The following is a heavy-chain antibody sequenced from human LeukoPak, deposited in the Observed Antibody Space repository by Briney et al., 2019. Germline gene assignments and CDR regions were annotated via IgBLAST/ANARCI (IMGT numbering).Heavy chain of an antibody. D-gene: IGHD3-10*01. J-gene: IGHJ3*02. CDR1: GDSISGNYYY. V-gene: IGHV4-39*07. CDR3: ARDEGILWFGEYRGAFDI. CDR2: IYYGGST. Sequence: PSETLSLTCTVSGDSISGNYYYWGWIRQPPGKGLEWIASIYYGGSTYYNPSLKSRVTISVDTSKNQFSLRLTSVTAADTAVYWCARDEGILWFGEYRGAFDIWGQGTMVTVSS.